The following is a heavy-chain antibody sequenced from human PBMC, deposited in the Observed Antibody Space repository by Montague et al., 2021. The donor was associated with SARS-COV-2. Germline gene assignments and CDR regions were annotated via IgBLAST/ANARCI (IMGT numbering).Heavy chain of an antibody. CDR3: ARDEYHWYWYKY. CDR1: AGSLSSSSNY. CDR2: VDSAGST. Sequence: SETLSLTCTVSAGSLSSSSNYWGWIRQPPGMGLQWIGSVDSAGSTYYSPSLKSRVTISLDTSKNQFSLKLSSVTAADTAVYYCARDEYHWYWYKYWGQGALVTVSS. J-gene: IGHJ4*02. V-gene: IGHV4-39*07. D-gene: IGHD2-8*02.